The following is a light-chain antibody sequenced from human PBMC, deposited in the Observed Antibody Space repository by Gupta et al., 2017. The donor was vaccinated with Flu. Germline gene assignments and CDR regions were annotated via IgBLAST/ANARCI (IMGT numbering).Light chain of an antibody. CDR2: SAF. CDR3: QQNDGAPRT. CDR1: QNIGTY. Sequence: TQITQPPSSLSASVGDRFTLTCRASQNIGTYLNWYQQKPGKAPKLLIYSAFSLESGVPSRFSGSGSGTDFTLTISSLQPEDIATYYCQQNDGAPRTFGEGTKVEIK. J-gene: IGKJ4*01. V-gene: IGKV1-39*01.